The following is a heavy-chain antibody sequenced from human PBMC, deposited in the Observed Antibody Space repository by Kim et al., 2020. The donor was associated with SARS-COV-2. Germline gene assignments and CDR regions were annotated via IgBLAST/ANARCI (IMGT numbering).Heavy chain of an antibody. V-gene: IGHV3-30*02. Sequence: SVKGRITISRDNSKNTLYLQMNSLRAEDTAVYYCAKTKNLYRWYFSYFDYWGQGTLVTVSS. J-gene: IGHJ4*02. CDR3: AKTKNLYRWYFSYFDY. D-gene: IGHD3-16*01.